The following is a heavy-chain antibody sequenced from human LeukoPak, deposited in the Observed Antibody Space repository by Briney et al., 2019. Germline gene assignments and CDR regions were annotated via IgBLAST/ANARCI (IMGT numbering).Heavy chain of an antibody. Sequence: ASVKVSCKASGGTFSSYAISWVRQAPGQGLEWMGGIIPIFGTANYAQKFQGRVTITADESTSTAYMELSSLRSEDTAVYYCARAEVGYYDSSGYYYPFDYWGQGTLVTVSS. V-gene: IGHV1-69*13. CDR1: GGTFSSYA. CDR2: IIPIFGTA. D-gene: IGHD3-22*01. CDR3: ARAEVGYYDSSGYYYPFDY. J-gene: IGHJ4*02.